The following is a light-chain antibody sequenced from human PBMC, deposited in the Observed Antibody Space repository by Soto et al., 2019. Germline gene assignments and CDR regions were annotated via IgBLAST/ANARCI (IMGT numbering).Light chain of an antibody. V-gene: IGKV3-11*01. J-gene: IGKJ5*01. Sequence: EIVLTQSPVTLSLSPGERATLSCSASQSVSSTFAWYQQKPGQAPRLIIFDASNQATGIPARFSGSGSRTDFTLTISSLELEDFAVYYCQQRSNWPPRTFGEGTRLEIK. CDR2: DAS. CDR3: QQRSNWPPRT. CDR1: QSVSST.